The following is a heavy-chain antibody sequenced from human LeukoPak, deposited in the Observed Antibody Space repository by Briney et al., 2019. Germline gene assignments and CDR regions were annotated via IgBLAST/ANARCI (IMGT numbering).Heavy chain of an antibody. J-gene: IGHJ4*02. CDR2: INPSGGST. CDR1: GYTFTSYY. Sequence: ASVKVSCKASGYTFTSYYMHWVRQAPGQGLEWMGIINPSGGSTSYAQKFQGRVTMTRDMSTSTVYMELSSLRSEDTAVYYCARARITMVRGVRGPPGYWGQGTLVTVSS. D-gene: IGHD3-10*01. V-gene: IGHV1-46*01. CDR3: ARARITMVRGVRGPPGY.